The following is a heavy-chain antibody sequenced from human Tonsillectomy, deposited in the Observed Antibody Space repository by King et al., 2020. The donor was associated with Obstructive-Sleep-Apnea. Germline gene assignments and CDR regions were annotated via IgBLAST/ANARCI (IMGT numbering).Heavy chain of an antibody. CDR3: ARNALRDLWFGEHPDY. D-gene: IGHD3-10*01. CDR2: ISAYNGNT. V-gene: IGHV1-18*04. Sequence: QLVQSGAEVKKPGASVKVSCKASGYTFTSYGISWVRQAPGQGLEWMGWISAYNGNTNYAQKLQGRGTMTTDTSTSTAYMELRSLRSDDTAVDYCARNALRDLWFGEHPDYWGQGTLVTVSS. CDR1: GYTFTSYG. J-gene: IGHJ4*02.